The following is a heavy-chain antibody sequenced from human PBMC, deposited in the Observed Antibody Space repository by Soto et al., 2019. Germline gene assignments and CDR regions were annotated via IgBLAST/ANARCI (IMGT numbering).Heavy chain of an antibody. V-gene: IGHV3-30-3*01. J-gene: IGHJ3*02. Sequence: QVQLVESGGGVVQPGRSLRLSCAASGFTFNRKTLHWVRQAPGKGLEWVAVISYDGSNQDYADSVKGRFTISRDNSKNTLFLQRNSLRDEDTAVYYCASLRGYYYESSGYVEFDIWGQGTMVTVSS. CDR3: ASLRGYYYESSGYVEFDI. D-gene: IGHD3-22*01. CDR2: ISYDGSNQ. CDR1: GFTFNRKT.